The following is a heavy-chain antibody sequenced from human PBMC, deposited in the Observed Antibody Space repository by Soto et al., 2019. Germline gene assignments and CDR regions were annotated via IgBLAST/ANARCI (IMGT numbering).Heavy chain of an antibody. Sequence: PSETLSLTCTVSGGSISSYYWSWIRQAPGKGLEWIGYIYYSGSTNYNPSLKSRVTISVDTSKNQFSLKLSSVTAADTAVYYCARGGLVAPRYDYFDYWGQGTLVTV. CDR2: IYYSGST. CDR3: ARGGLVAPRYDYFDY. CDR1: GGSISSYY. D-gene: IGHD5-12*01. J-gene: IGHJ4*02. V-gene: IGHV4-59*01.